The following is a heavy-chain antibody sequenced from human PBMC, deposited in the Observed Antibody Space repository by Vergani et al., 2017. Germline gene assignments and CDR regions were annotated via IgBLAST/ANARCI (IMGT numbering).Heavy chain of an antibody. CDR2: IYHSGST. CDR3: ARGVYGSGSYPRGLDY. V-gene: IGHV4-30-2*01. D-gene: IGHD3-10*01. Sequence: QVQLQESGPGLVKPSQTLSLTCAVSGGSISSGGYSWSWIRQPPGKGLEWIGYIYHSGSTYYNPSLKSRVTISVDTSKNQFSLKLSSVTAADTAVYYCARGVYGSGSYPRGLDYWGQGTLVTVSS. CDR1: GGSISSGGYS. J-gene: IGHJ4*02.